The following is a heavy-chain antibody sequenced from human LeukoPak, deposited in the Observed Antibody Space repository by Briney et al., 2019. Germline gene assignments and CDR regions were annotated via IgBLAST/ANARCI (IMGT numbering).Heavy chain of an antibody. Sequence: GGSLRLSCAASGFTFSNYYMSWIRQAPGRGLEWVSYVSSSSSYTNYADSVRGRFTISRDNAKDSLYLQMNSLRAEDTAVYYCARDWTYYYDSSGYYCAFDIWGQGTMVTVS. D-gene: IGHD3-22*01. J-gene: IGHJ3*02. V-gene: IGHV3-11*06. CDR2: VSSSSSYT. CDR1: GFTFSNYY. CDR3: ARDWTYYYDSSGYYCAFDI.